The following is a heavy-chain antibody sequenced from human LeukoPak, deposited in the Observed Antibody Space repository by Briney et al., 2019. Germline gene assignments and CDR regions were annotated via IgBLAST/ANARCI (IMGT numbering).Heavy chain of an antibody. D-gene: IGHD6-19*01. CDR3: AKDPRRSTRRYGSGWYLGY. CDR1: GFTFSSYA. CDR2: TSGSGGST. V-gene: IGHV3-23*01. Sequence: GGSLRLSCAASGFTFSSYAMSWVRQAPGKGLEWVSATSGSGGSTYYADSVKGRFTISRDNSKNTLYLQMNSLRAEDTAVYYCAKDPRRSTRRYGSGWYLGYWGQGTLVTVSS. J-gene: IGHJ4*02.